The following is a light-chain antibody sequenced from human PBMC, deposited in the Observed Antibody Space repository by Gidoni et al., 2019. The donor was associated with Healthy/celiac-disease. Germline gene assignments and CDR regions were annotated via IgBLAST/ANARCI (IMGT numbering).Light chain of an antibody. CDR2: GAS. V-gene: IGKV3-20*01. J-gene: IGKJ1*01. Sequence: EIVLTQSPGTLFLSPGERATLSCRASQSVSSSYLVWYQQKPGQAPRLLIYGASSRATGIPDRLSGSGSGTDFTLTISRLEPEDFAVYYCQQYGSSPSWTFGQGTKVEIK. CDR3: QQYGSSPSWT. CDR1: QSVSSSY.